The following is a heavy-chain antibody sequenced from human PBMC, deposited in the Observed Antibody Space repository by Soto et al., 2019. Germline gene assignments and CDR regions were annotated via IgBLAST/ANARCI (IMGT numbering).Heavy chain of an antibody. CDR2: IYSGGST. CDR1: ELAVSSHY. V-gene: IGHV3-53*04. J-gene: IGHJ4*02. CDR3: ARTQYSSDSYEDC. Sequence: GSLRLSCEASELAVSSHYMSWVRQAPGKGLEWVSVIYSGGSTYYADSVKGRFTISRHNSKNILYLQMNSLRAEDTAVYYCARTQYSSDSYEDCWGQGT. D-gene: IGHD6-19*01.